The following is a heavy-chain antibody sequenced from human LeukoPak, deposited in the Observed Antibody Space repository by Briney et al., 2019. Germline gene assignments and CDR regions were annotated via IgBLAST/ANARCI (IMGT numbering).Heavy chain of an antibody. V-gene: IGHV4-4*07. J-gene: IGHJ4*02. CDR1: GGSISSYY. Sequence: SETLSLTCTVSGGSISSYYWSWIRQPAGKGLEWIGRIYTSGSTNYNPSLKSRVTMSVDTSKNQFSLKLSSVTAADTAVYCCARDQWEYCSSTSCYNFDYWGQGTLVTVSS. CDR3: ARDQWEYCSSTSCYNFDY. CDR2: IYTSGST. D-gene: IGHD2-2*02.